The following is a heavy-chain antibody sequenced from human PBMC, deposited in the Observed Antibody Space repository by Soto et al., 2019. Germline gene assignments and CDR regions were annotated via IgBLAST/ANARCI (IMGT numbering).Heavy chain of an antibody. D-gene: IGHD5-18*01. CDR2: IYYSGST. CDR1: GGSISSGGYY. CDR3: ARGGYSYGYTPLDY. J-gene: IGHJ4*02. V-gene: IGHV4-31*03. Sequence: SSETLSLTCTVSGGSISSGGYYWSWIRQHPGKGLEWIGYIYYSGSTYYNPSLKSRVTISVDTSKNQFSLKLSSVTAADTAVYYCARGGYSYGYTPLDYWGQGTLVTVSS.